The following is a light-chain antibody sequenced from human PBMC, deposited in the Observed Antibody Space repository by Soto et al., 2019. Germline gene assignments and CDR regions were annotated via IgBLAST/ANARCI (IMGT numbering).Light chain of an antibody. V-gene: IGLV1-51*02. CDR3: GTWDSTLSAVV. J-gene: IGLJ2*01. CDR2: EDY. Sequence: QSVLTQPPSVSAAPEQKVTISCSGSNSNIGNNDVSWYQQVPGTAPQLLIYEDYKRPSGISGRFSGSKSGTSATLGISGLQTGDEADYYCGTWDSTLSAVVFGGGTKLTVL. CDR1: NSNIGNND.